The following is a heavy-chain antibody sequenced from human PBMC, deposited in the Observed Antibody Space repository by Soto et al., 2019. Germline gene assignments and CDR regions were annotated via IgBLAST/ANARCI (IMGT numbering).Heavy chain of an antibody. J-gene: IGHJ4*02. Sequence: SETLPLTCTVSGRSINTNYYDWAWIREPPVRGLSWIGSIYYNGNTYYNQSLKSRVTIARDTSTTHSSLRLTTLTAADTAVYYCARVFLGATRHPGYDSWGQGTLVTVSS. D-gene: IGHD2-15*01. CDR1: GRSINTNYYD. V-gene: IGHV4-39*02. CDR3: ARVFLGATRHPGYDS. CDR2: IYYNGNT.